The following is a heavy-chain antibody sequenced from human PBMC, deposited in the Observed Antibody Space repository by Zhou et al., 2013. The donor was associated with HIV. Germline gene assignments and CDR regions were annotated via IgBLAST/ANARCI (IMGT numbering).Heavy chain of an antibody. CDR3: ARDRCGGDCLYDAFDI. Sequence: QVQLVQSGAEVKKPGSSVKVSCKASGGTFSSYAISWVRQAPGQGLEWMGGIIPIFGTANYAQKFQGRVTITTDESTSTAYMELSSLRSEDTAVYYCARDRCGGDCLYDAFDIWGQGTMVTVSS. J-gene: IGHJ3*02. D-gene: IGHD2-21*01. V-gene: IGHV1-69*05. CDR1: GGTFSSYA. CDR2: IIPIFGTA.